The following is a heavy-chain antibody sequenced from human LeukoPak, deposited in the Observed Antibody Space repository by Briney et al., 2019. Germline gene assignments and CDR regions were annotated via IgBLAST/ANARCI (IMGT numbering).Heavy chain of an antibody. CDR2: IWYDGSNE. CDR1: GFTFSSYG. CDR3: ARDGGKVRPYYFDY. J-gene: IGHJ4*02. Sequence: GGPLRLSCAASGFTFSSYGMHWVRQAPGKGLEWVAVIWYDGSNEYYADSVKGRFTISRDNSKNTLYLQMNSLRAEDTAVYYCARDGGKVRPYYFDYWGQGTLVTVSS. V-gene: IGHV3-33*01. D-gene: IGHD4-23*01.